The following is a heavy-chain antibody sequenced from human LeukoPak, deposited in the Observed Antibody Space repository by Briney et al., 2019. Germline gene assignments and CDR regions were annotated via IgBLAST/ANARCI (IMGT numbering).Heavy chain of an antibody. CDR2: INPCSGST. Sequence: ASVKVSYTPSGYTFTAYYIHLVRQAPGQGLEWMGMINPCSGSTNYAQKFQGRVTMTTDPSTNTVSMELSSLRSDDTAVYYCARDSGRTTVTWNFVYWGQGTLVTVSS. V-gene: IGHV1-46*01. CDR1: GYTFTAYY. J-gene: IGHJ4*02. D-gene: IGHD4-17*01. CDR3: ARDSGRTTVTWNFVY.